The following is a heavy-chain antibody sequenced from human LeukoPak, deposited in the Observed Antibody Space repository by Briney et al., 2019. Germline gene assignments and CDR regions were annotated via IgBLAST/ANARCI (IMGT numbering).Heavy chain of an antibody. CDR3: ARDRITYCSIISCTIANWFDP. CDR1: GYTFIDYY. D-gene: IGHD2-2*01. V-gene: IGHV1-2*02. CDR2: INPNSRGT. Sequence: ASVKVSCKASGYTFIDYYMHWVRQAPGQGLEWMGWINPNSRGTDYAQKFQGRVTMTRDTSIDTAYMELSRLTSDDTAVYYCARDRITYCSIISCTIANWFDPWGQGTLVTVSS. J-gene: IGHJ5*02.